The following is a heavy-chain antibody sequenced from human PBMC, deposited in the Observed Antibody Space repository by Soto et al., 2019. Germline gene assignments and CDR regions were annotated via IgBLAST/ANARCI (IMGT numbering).Heavy chain of an antibody. Sequence: EVLLVESGGGLVQPGGSLNLSGAASGFVFKDSAFHWVRQASGKGLEWVGRIRDRAYNYATAYGASVEGRFTISRDDSDNTAYLHMSSLRTEDTAIYYCTRLISAAQDYWGQGTLVTVSS. CDR2: IRDRAYNYAT. CDR3: TRLISAAQDY. V-gene: IGHV3-73*01. D-gene: IGHD2-15*01. J-gene: IGHJ4*02. CDR1: GFVFKDSA.